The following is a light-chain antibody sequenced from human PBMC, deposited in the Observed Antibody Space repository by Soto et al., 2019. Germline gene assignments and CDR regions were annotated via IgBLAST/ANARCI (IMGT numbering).Light chain of an antibody. Sequence: QAVVTQEPSFSVSPGGTVTLTCGLNSGSVSTTYYPGWYQQTPGQAPRTLIYSTNTRSSGVPDRFSGSILGNKAALTITGAQADDDSDYYCVLYMGSGTPVFGGGTKVTVL. CDR3: VLYMGSGTPV. CDR2: STN. CDR1: SGSVSTTYY. V-gene: IGLV8-61*01. J-gene: IGLJ2*01.